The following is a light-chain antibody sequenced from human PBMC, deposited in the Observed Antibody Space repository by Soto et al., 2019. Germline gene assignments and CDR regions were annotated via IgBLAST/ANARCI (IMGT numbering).Light chain of an antibody. Sequence: QSVLTQPPSVSGAPGQRVTISCTGSSSNIGADFEVNWYQQLPGRAPKLLIYDNTYRASGVPDRFSGSKSGTSASLAITGLQAGDEADYYCQAYDYSLTASVFGGGTKVTVL. CDR2: DNT. J-gene: IGLJ3*02. CDR3: QAYDYSLTASV. V-gene: IGLV1-40*01. CDR1: SSNIGADFE.